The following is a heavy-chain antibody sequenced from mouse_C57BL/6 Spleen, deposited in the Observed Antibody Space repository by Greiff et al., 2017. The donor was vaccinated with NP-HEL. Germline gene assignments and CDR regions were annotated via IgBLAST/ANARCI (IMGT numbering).Heavy chain of an antibody. D-gene: IGHD1-1*01. J-gene: IGHJ4*01. CDR3: VRGPRDYGSSSYAMDY. Sequence: EVQRVESGGGLVQPKGSLKLSCAASGFTFNTYAMHWVRQAPGKGLEWVARIRSKSSNYATYYADSVKDRFTISRDDSQSMLYLQMNNLKTEDTAMYYCVRGPRDYGSSSYAMDYWGQGTSVTVSS. CDR1: GFTFNTYA. CDR2: IRSKSSNYAT. V-gene: IGHV10-3*01.